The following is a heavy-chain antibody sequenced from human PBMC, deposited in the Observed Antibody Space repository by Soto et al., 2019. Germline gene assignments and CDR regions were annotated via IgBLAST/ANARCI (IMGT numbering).Heavy chain of an antibody. V-gene: IGHV1-69*06. Sequence: QEQLVQSGAEVKKPGSSVKVSCKASGGSFSTSSFSWVRQAPGQGFEWPGGIIPLSDKPTYAQKFQGRVTITADKSSSTVYMELSSLSSDDTAVYYCARDPTSISTIVVGTRLDAFDIWGQGTLVIVSS. J-gene: IGHJ3*02. D-gene: IGHD3-22*01. CDR3: ARDPTSISTIVVGTRLDAFDI. CDR2: IIPLSDKP. CDR1: GGSFSTSS.